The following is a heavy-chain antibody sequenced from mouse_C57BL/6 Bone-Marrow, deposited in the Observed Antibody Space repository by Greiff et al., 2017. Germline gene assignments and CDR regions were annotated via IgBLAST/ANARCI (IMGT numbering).Heavy chain of an antibody. Sequence: VQLQQSGAELVRPGASVTLSCKASGYTFTDYEMHWVKQTPVHGLEWIGAIDPETGGTAYNQKFKGKAILTADKSSSTAYMELRSPTSEDSAVYYCTPIYYDYDDYWGQGTTLTVSS. V-gene: IGHV1-15*01. D-gene: IGHD2-4*01. CDR2: IDPETGGT. CDR3: TPIYYDYDDY. CDR1: GYTFTDYE. J-gene: IGHJ2*01.